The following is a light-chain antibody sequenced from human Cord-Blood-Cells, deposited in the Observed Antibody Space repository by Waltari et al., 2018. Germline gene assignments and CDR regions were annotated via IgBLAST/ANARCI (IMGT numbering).Light chain of an antibody. Sequence: DIHMTQSPSSLSASVGDRVTITCRASQSISSYLNLYQQKPGKAPKLLIYAASSLQSGVPSRFSGSGSGTDFTLTISSLQPEDFATYYCQQSYSTPFTFGPGTKVDIK. CDR1: QSISSY. CDR3: QQSYSTPFT. V-gene: IGKV1-39*01. J-gene: IGKJ3*01. CDR2: AAS.